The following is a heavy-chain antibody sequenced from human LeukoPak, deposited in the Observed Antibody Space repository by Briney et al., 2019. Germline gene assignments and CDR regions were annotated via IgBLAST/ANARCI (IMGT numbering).Heavy chain of an antibody. D-gene: IGHD3-3*01. V-gene: IGHV3-23*01. CDR3: AKDLLSSYYDFWSGYYPDNFDY. CDR2: ISGSGGST. CDR1: GSTFSSYA. J-gene: IGHJ4*02. Sequence: GGSLRLPCAASGSTFSSYAMSWVRQAPGKGLEWVSAISGSGGSTYYADSVKGRFTISRDNSKNTLYLQMNSLRAEDTAVYYCAKDLLSSYYDFWSGYYPDNFDYWGQGTLVTVSS.